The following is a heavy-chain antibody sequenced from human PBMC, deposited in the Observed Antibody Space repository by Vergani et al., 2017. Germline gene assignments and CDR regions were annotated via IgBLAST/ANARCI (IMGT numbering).Heavy chain of an antibody. CDR1: GGTFSSYA. Sequence: QVQRVQSGAEVKKPGSSVKVSCKASGGTFSSYAISGVRQAPGQGLEWMGRIIPIFGTANYAQKFQGRVTITADESTSTAYMELSSLRSEDTAVYYCARDLGYSYGNNWFDPWGQGTLVTVSS. CDR2: IIPIFGTA. D-gene: IGHD5-18*01. CDR3: ARDLGYSYGNNWFDP. V-gene: IGHV1-69*13. J-gene: IGHJ5*02.